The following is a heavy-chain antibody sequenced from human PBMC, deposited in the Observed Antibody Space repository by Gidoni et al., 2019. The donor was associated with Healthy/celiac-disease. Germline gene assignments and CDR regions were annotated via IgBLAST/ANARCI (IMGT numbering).Heavy chain of an antibody. CDR2: IYYSGST. D-gene: IGHD6-19*01. J-gene: IGHJ4*02. CDR3: ARSNYSSGWFR. V-gene: IGHV4-59*01. Sequence: QVQLQESGPGLVKPSETLSLTCTVSGGSISSYYWSWIRQPPGKGLEWIGYIYYSGSTNYNPSLKSRVTISVDTSKNQFSLKLSSVTAADTAVYYCARSNYSSGWFRWGQGTLVTVSS. CDR1: GGSISSYY.